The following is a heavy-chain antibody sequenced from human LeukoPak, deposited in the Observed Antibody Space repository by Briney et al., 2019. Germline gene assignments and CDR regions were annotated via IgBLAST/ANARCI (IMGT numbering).Heavy chain of an antibody. Sequence: SETLSLTCAVYGGSFSGYYWSWIRQPPGKGLEWIGEINHSGSTSYNPSLKSRVTISVDTSKNQFSLKLSSVTAADTAVYYCARAYYGSGSYYKDASDIWGQGTMVTVSS. CDR3: ARAYYGSGSYYKDASDI. V-gene: IGHV4-34*01. CDR1: GGSFSGYY. D-gene: IGHD3-10*01. CDR2: INHSGST. J-gene: IGHJ3*02.